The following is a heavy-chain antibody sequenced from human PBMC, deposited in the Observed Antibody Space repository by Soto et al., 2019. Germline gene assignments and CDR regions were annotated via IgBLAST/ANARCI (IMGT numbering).Heavy chain of an antibody. CDR1: GGTFSSYA. D-gene: IGHD2-15*01. J-gene: IGHJ5*02. CDR2: IIPLFGTA. V-gene: IGHV1-69*06. CDR3: AREVGYCSGGSCYSGSVWFDP. Sequence: QVQLVQSGAEVKKPGSSVKVSCKASGGTFSSYAISWVRQAPGQGLEWMGGIIPLFGTANYAQKFQGRVTITADKSTSTAYMELSSLRSEDTAVYYCAREVGYCSGGSCYSGSVWFDPWGQGTLVTVSS.